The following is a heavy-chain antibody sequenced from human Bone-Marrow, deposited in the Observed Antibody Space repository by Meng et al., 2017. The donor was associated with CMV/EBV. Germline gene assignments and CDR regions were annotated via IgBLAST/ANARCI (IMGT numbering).Heavy chain of an antibody. D-gene: IGHD3-16*01. Sequence: GESLKISCAASGFTFSSYEMNWVRQTPGKGLEWVSYISSSGSTIYYADSVKGRFTISRDNAKNSLYLQMNSLRAEDTAVYYCARDRLVLFFMGEDYYCIDFWGQGTTVTVSS. CDR1: GFTFSSYE. CDR3: ARDRLVLFFMGEDYYCIDF. V-gene: IGHV3-48*03. CDR2: ISSSGSTI. J-gene: IGHJ6*02.